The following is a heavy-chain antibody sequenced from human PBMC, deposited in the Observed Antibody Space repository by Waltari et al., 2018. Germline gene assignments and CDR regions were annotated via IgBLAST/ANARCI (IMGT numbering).Heavy chain of an antibody. Sequence: VQLLESGGGLVQPGGSLRLSCAASGFTFSSYAMSWVRQAPGKGLEWIGEINHSGSTNYNPSLKSRVTISVDTSKNQFSLKLSSVTAADTAVYYCARGRRGTFLDYWGQGTLVTVSS. D-gene: IGHD1-1*01. CDR3: ARGRRGTFLDY. V-gene: IGHV4-34*01. CDR2: INHSGST. CDR1: GFTFSSYA. J-gene: IGHJ4*02.